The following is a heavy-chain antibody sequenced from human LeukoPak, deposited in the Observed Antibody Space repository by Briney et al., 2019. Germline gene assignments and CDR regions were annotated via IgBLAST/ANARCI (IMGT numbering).Heavy chain of an antibody. CDR2: INHSGST. V-gene: IGHV4-34*01. Sequence: ASETLSLTCAAYGGSFSGYYWSWIRQPPGKGLEWIGEINHSGSTNYNQSLKSRVTISVDPSKNQFSLKLSSVTAADTAVYYCARSSPVAGTVNWGQGTVVTVSS. CDR3: ARSSPVAGTVN. CDR1: GGSFSGYY. D-gene: IGHD6-19*01. J-gene: IGHJ4*02.